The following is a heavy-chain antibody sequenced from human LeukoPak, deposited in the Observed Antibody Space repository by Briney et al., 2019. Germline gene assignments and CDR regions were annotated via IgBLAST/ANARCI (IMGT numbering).Heavy chain of an antibody. Sequence: GGSLRLSCAASGFAFSSYNMKWVRQAPGKGLEWVSAISSSGASTFYADSVKGRFTISRDNSKNTLYLQMNSLRAEDTAVYYCAKPHTTGNNYYYYMDVWGKGTTVTVSS. CDR3: AKPHTTGNNYYYYMDV. D-gene: IGHD1-1*01. J-gene: IGHJ6*03. V-gene: IGHV3-23*01. CDR1: GFAFSSYN. CDR2: ISSSGAST.